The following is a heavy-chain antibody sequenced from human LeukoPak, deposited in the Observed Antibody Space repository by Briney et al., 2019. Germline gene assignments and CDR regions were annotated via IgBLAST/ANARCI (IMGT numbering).Heavy chain of an antibody. Sequence: SETLSLTCTVSGGSISSSSYYWGWIRQPPGKGLEWIGSIYYSGSTYYNPSLKSRVTISVDTSKNQFSLKLSAVTAADTAVYYCARLFYGGKAIDYWGQGTLVTVSS. D-gene: IGHD4-23*01. CDR3: ARLFYGGKAIDY. CDR2: IYYSGST. CDR1: GGSISSSSYY. V-gene: IGHV4-39*07. J-gene: IGHJ4*02.